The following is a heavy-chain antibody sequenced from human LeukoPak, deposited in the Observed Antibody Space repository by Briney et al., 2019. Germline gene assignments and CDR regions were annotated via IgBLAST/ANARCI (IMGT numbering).Heavy chain of an antibody. CDR3: ARDRSDWGTADY. CDR1: GFTFSSYW. V-gene: IGHV3-74*01. CDR2: IDTDGTTT. D-gene: IGHD3-16*01. Sequence: GRSLRLSCAASGFTFSSYWMHWVRQAPGKGLMWVSRIDTDGTTTRCADSVKGRFTISRDNAKNTLYLQMNSLRADDTAVYYCARDRSDWGTADYWGQGTLVTVSS. J-gene: IGHJ4*02.